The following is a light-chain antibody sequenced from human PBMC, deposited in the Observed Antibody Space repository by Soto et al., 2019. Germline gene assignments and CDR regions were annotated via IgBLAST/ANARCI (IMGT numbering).Light chain of an antibody. CDR1: QDISIY. J-gene: IGKJ4*01. Sequence: IQMTQSPSSLSASVGDRVTITCQASQDISIYLNWYQQKPGKVPEVLIFDVSNLKPGVPSRFTRSRSGTVFTFVISNLQPEDFATYYCQQYDSLPLTFGGGNKVGLK. CDR2: DVS. V-gene: IGKV1-33*01. CDR3: QQYDSLPLT.